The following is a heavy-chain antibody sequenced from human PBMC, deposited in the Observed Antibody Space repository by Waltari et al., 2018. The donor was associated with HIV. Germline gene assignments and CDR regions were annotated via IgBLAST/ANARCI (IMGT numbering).Heavy chain of an antibody. Sequence: EVQLVESGGGLVQPGRSLRLSCTASGFAFGDYAMSWVRQAPGKGLEWLGFIRSKAYGGTKEYAASVKGRFTISRDDSKSIAYLQLNSLKTEDTAVYFCTRSGSINYHFDYWGQGTLVTVSS. J-gene: IGHJ4*02. CDR3: TRSGSINYHFDY. D-gene: IGHD4-4*01. CDR2: IRSKAYGGTK. CDR1: GFAFGDYA. V-gene: IGHV3-49*04.